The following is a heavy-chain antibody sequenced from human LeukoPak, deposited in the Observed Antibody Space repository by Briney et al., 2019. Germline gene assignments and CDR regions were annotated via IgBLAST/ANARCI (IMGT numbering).Heavy chain of an antibody. V-gene: IGHV5-51*01. D-gene: IGHD3-9*01. Sequence: GESLKISCKGSGYSFTSYWIGWVRQMPGKGLEWMGIIYPGDSDTRYSPSFQGQVTISADKSISTAYLQWSSLKASDTAMYYCARRYFDWLSPKPLYYFDYWGQGTLVTVSS. CDR3: ARRYFDWLSPKPLYYFDY. CDR1: GYSFTSYW. J-gene: IGHJ4*02. CDR2: IYPGDSDT.